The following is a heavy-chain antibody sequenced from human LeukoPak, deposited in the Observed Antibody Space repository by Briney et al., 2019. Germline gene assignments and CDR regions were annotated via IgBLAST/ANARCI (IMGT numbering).Heavy chain of an antibody. V-gene: IGHV4-34*01. CDR2: INHSGST. CDR3: AREPDGGAYDILTA. J-gene: IGHJ5*02. CDR1: GGSFSGYY. D-gene: IGHD3-9*01. Sequence: SETLSLTCAVYGGSFSGYYWSWIRQPPGKGLEWIGEINHSGSTNYNPSLKSRVTISVDTSKNQFSLKLSSVTAADTAVYYCAREPDGGAYDILTAWGQGTLVTVPS.